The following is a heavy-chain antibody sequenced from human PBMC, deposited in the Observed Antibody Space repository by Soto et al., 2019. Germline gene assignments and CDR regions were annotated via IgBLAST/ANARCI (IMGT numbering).Heavy chain of an antibody. J-gene: IGHJ4*02. CDR1: GFIFSGYA. Sequence: QVQLVESGGGVVQPGRSLRLSCAASGFIFSGYAMHWVRQAPGKGLEWVAVISYDGNTKYYADSVKGRFTVSRDNSKNTLYGQMNNLSAKDTAMYYCAKETSAYEIDYWGQGTLVTVSS. CDR2: ISYDGNTK. V-gene: IGHV3-30-3*01. D-gene: IGHD5-12*01. CDR3: AKETSAYEIDY.